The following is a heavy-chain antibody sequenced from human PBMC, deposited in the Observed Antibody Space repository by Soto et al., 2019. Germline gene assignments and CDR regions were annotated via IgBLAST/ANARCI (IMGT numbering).Heavy chain of an antibody. D-gene: IGHD3-22*01. Sequence: PGGSLRLSCAASGFTFSSYGMHWVRQAPGKGLEWVAVISYDGSNKYYADSVKGRFTISRDNSKNTLYLQMNSLRAEDTAVYYCAKDFGSSGPTAFDYWGQGTLVTVS. CDR1: GFTFSSYG. CDR3: AKDFGSSGPTAFDY. J-gene: IGHJ4*02. V-gene: IGHV3-30*18. CDR2: ISYDGSNK.